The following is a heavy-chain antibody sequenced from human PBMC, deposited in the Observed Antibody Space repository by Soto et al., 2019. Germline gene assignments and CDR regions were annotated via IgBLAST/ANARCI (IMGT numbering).Heavy chain of an antibody. V-gene: IGHV3-21*01. Sequence: GGSLSRSCAASGFTFSSYSMNWVRQAPGKGLEWVSSISSSSSYIYYADSVKGRFTISRDNAKNSLYLQMNSLRAEDTAVYYCARDQTLAAPGDNVWGQGTTVTVSS. CDR3: ARDQTLAAPGDNV. J-gene: IGHJ6*02. D-gene: IGHD6-6*01. CDR2: ISSSSSYI. CDR1: GFTFSSYS.